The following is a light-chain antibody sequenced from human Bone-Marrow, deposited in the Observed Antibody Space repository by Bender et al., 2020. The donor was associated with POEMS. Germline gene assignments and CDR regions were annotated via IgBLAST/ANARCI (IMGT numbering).Light chain of an antibody. V-gene: IGLV3-21*02. J-gene: IGLJ1*01. CDR1: NIGSKS. CDR2: DDS. CDR3: QVWETSSDHYV. Sequence: AASITCGGSNIGSKSVHWYQQRPGQAPRLVVTDDSDRPSGIPERLSGSNSGNTATLTISRVEAGDEADYYCQVWETSSDHYVFGTGTKVTVL.